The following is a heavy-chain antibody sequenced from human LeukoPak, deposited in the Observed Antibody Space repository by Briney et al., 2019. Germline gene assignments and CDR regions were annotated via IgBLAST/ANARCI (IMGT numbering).Heavy chain of an antibody. Sequence: SETLSLTCAVCGGSFSGYYWSWTRQPPGKGLEWIGEINHSGSTNYNPSLKSRVTISVDTSKNQFSLKLSSVTAADTAVYYCARRTVVVVAATSTSFDYWGQGTLVTVSS. J-gene: IGHJ4*02. D-gene: IGHD2-15*01. CDR1: GGSFSGYY. V-gene: IGHV4-34*01. CDR2: INHSGST. CDR3: ARRTVVVVAATSTSFDY.